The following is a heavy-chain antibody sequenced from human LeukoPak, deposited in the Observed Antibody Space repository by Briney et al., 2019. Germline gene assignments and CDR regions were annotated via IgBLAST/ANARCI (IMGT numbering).Heavy chain of an antibody. CDR2: IIPIFGTA. J-gene: IGHJ3*02. CDR1: GGTFSSYA. Sequence: ASVKVSCKASGGTFSSYAISWVRQAPGQGLEWMGGIIPIFGTANYAQRFQGRVTITADESTSTAYMELSSLRSEDTAVYYRARGLIEMATIGHDAFDIWGQGTMVTVSS. CDR3: ARGLIEMATIGHDAFDI. V-gene: IGHV1-69*01. D-gene: IGHD5-24*01.